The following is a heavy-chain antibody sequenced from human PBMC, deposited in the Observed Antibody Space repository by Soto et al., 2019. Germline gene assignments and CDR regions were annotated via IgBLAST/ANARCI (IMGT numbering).Heavy chain of an antibody. CDR3: ASERVAEMATGGYFDK. Sequence: QVHLVQSGAEVKKPGSSVKVSCKTSGGTFSDLAFSWVRQAPRQVLEWVGGIITLFGTPNYAREFQGRGSISADESANTVYMELRSLRFEDTAVYYCASERVAEMATGGYFDKWSEGTLVTVSS. V-gene: IGHV1-69*01. D-gene: IGHD5-12*01. CDR2: IITLFGTP. CDR1: GGTFSDLA. J-gene: IGHJ4*02.